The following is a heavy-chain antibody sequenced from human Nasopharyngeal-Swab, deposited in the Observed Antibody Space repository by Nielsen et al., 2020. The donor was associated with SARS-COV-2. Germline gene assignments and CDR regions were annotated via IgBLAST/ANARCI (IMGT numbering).Heavy chain of an antibody. V-gene: IGHV1-46*01. J-gene: IGHJ3*02. CDR3: ARAATVSYAFDI. Sequence: ASVKVSCKAPGYTFTNYYMHWVRQAPGQGLQWMGIINPSGGSTSYAQKFQGRVTMTRDTSTSTVYMELSSLRSEDTAVCYCARAATVSYAFDIWGQGTMVTVSS. D-gene: IGHD4-17*01. CDR2: INPSGGST. CDR1: GYTFTNYY.